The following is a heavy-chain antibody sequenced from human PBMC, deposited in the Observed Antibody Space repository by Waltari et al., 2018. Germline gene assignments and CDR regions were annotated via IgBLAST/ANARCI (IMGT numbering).Heavy chain of an antibody. CDR3: AGAAPIQLRLPYYYYYMDV. CDR2: IIPNFGTA. CDR1: GGTFSSYA. J-gene: IGHJ6*03. Sequence: QVQLVQSGAEVKKPGSSVKVSCKASGGTFSSYAISWVRQAPGQGLEWMGGIIPNFGTANHAQKVQGRVTIPADESTSTAYMGRSSLRSEDTAVYYCAGAAPIQLRLPYYYYYMDVWGKGTTVTGSS. D-gene: IGHD5-18*01. V-gene: IGHV1-69*12.